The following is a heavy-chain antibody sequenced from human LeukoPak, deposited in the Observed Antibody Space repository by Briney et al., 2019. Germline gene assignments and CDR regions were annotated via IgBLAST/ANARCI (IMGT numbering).Heavy chain of an antibody. Sequence: QPGGSLRLSCAASGFTFSSYGMHWVRQAPGKGLEWVAVISYDGSNKYYADSVKGRFTISRDNSKNTLYLQMNSLRAEDTAVYYCAKVGAAAGHVTDAFDIWGQGTMVTVSS. CDR1: GFTFSSYG. CDR3: AKVGAAAGHVTDAFDI. V-gene: IGHV3-30*18. J-gene: IGHJ3*02. CDR2: ISYDGSNK. D-gene: IGHD6-13*01.